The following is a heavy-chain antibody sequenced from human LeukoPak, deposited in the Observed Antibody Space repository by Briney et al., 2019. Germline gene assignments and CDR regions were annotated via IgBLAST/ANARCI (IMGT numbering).Heavy chain of an antibody. Sequence: GGSLRFSCAAYGFRFDDYGMTWVRQAPGKGLEWVSDINWTGASTGYADSVKGRFTISRDNAKNSLYLQMNSLRADDTALYYCARGSRGTPGQWGQGTLVTVSS. CDR3: ARGSRGTPGQ. V-gene: IGHV3-20*04. J-gene: IGHJ4*02. CDR2: INWTGAST. CDR1: GFRFDDYG. D-gene: IGHD3-16*01.